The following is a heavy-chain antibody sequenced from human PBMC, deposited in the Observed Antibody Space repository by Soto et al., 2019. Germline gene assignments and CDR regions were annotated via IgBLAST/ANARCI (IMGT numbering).Heavy chain of an antibody. CDR2: ISGSGGST. D-gene: IGHD3-3*01. V-gene: IGHV3-23*01. CDR1: GFTFSSYA. Sequence: SLRLSCAASGFTFSSYAMSWVRQAPGKGLEWVSAISGSGGSTYYADSVKGRFTISRDNSKNTLYLQMNSLRAEDTAVYYCAKETRGDFWSGYIQRYYYYGMDVWGQGTTVTVSS. CDR3: AKETRGDFWSGYIQRYYYYGMDV. J-gene: IGHJ6*02.